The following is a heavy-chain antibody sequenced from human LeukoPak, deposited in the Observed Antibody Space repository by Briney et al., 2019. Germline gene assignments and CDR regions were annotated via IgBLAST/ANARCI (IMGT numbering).Heavy chain of an antibody. CDR2: ISGSGNTI. CDR3: ARDPGITMVRGIIPYYYYYMGV. V-gene: IGHV3-11*04. Sequence: GGSLRLSCAASGFTFSDYHMNWVRQAPGKGLEWVSYISGSGNTIYYEDSVRGRFTISRDNAKNSLYLQMNSLRAEDTAVYFCARDPGITMVRGIIPYYYYYMGVWGTWTTVTVSS. D-gene: IGHD3-10*01. J-gene: IGHJ6*03. CDR1: GFTFSDYH.